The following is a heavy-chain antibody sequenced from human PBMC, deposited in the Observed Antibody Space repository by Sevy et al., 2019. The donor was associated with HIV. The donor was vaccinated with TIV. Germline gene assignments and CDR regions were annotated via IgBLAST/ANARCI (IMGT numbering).Heavy chain of an antibody. CDR3: ARGGYSYGSY. CDR2: INHSGST. D-gene: IGHD5-18*01. V-gene: IGHV4-34*01. Sequence: SETLSLTCAVYGGSFSGYYWSWIRQPPGKGLEWIGEINHSGSTNYNPSLKSRVTISVDTSKNQFSLKLSSVTAADTAVYYCARGGYSYGSYWGRGTLVTVSS. J-gene: IGHJ4*02. CDR1: GGSFSGYY.